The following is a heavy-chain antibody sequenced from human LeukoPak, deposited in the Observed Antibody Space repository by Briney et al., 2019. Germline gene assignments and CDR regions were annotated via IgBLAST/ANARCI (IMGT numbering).Heavy chain of an antibody. CDR1: GLNFDDSA. Sequence: GGSLRLSCVASGLNFDDSAMHWVRQAPGKGLEWVSLISADGGSTLSAGSVKGRFSISRDNSKNSLYLQMNSLRSEDTAMYYCAKESGKFDYWGQGTLVAVSS. J-gene: IGHJ4*02. CDR2: ISADGGST. V-gene: IGHV3-43*02. CDR3: AKESGKFDY.